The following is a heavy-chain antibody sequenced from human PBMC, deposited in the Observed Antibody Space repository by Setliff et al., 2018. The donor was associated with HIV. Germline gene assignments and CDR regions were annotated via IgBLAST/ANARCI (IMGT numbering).Heavy chain of an antibody. CDR2: ISWDGSST. CDR3: ANFGYNYEKNL. CDR1: GFTFDDYS. D-gene: IGHD3-16*01. Sequence: GGSLRLSCAASGFTFDDYSMHWIRQAPGKGLEWVSLISWDGSSTFYADSVKGRFTISRDNSKNSLYLQMNNLRTEDTAFYYCANFGYNYEKNLWGRGTLVTVSS. V-gene: IGHV3-43*01. J-gene: IGHJ2*01.